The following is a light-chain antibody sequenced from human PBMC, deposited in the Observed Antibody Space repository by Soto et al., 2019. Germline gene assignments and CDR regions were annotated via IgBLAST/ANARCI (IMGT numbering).Light chain of an antibody. CDR3: QHYVGSPT. V-gene: IGKV3-20*01. Sequence: EIVWTQSPGTLSLSAGERATVSCRASQSVNNNFLAWYQLRPGQAPRLLISGASSRATGIPDRISGSGSGTDYTLTITRVEPEDSAMYYCQHYVGSPTFGQGTKVDIK. J-gene: IGKJ1*01. CDR2: GAS. CDR1: QSVNNNF.